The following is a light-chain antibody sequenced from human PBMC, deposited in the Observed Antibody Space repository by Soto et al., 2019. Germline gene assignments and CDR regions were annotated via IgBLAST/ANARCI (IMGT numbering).Light chain of an antibody. CDR2: GAS. Sequence: EIVLTQSPGTLSLSPGERATLSCSASQSVSSSYLAWYQQKPGQAPRLLIYGASSRATGIPDRFRGSGSGTDFTLTIRRLEPEDLAVYYCQQYGSSPTFGGGNKVEIK. CDR1: QSVSSSY. V-gene: IGKV3-20*01. CDR3: QQYGSSPT. J-gene: IGKJ4*01.